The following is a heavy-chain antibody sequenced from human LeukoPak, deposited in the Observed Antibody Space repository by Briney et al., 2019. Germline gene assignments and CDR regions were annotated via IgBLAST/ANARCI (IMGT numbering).Heavy chain of an antibody. CDR1: GFIFSNCW. CDR2: IKTDASEK. D-gene: IGHD4-11*01. J-gene: IGHJ1*01. V-gene: IGHV3-7*01. Sequence: GGSLGLSCETSGFIFSNCWMTWVRQAPGKGLEWVANIKTDASEKYYADSVKGRFTISRDNAKMSLYLQMNSLRVEDTAVYYCATYSTRNAREFQSWGQGTLVTVSS. CDR3: ATYSTRNAREFQS.